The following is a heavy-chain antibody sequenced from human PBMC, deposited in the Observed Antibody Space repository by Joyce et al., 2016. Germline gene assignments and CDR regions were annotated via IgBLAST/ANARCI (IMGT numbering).Heavy chain of an antibody. CDR1: SFTFSNYW. D-gene: IGHD4-17*01. Sequence: EVQLLESGGGLVQPGGCLRLSCAASSFTFSNYWMTWVRQAPGKGLECVANIKQDGSEIYFVDSVKGRFTISRDNAKNTLYLQMNSLRAEDTAVYYCARSGGEDYGDHHALDVWGQGTTVTVSS. V-gene: IGHV3-7*01. CDR3: ARSGGEDYGDHHALDV. J-gene: IGHJ6*02. CDR2: IKQDGSEI.